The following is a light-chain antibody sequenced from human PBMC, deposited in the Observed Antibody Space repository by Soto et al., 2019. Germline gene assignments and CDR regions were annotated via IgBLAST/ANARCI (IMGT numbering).Light chain of an antibody. CDR3: QQSFSNYFT. V-gene: IGKV1-39*01. Sequence: DIVMTQSPFALSASVGDRVTITCRASQNIRGFLHWYQQKPGKAPKLLIYGTSNLESEVPSRFGGSGSGTDFTLTISGLQLEDFATYYCQQSFSNYFTFGGGTKVEI. J-gene: IGKJ4*01. CDR1: QNIRGF. CDR2: GTS.